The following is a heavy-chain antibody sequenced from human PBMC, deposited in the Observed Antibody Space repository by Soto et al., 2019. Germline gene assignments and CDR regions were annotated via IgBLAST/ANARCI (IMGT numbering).Heavy chain of an antibody. Sequence: QVQLVESGGGVVQPGRSLRLSCAASGFTFSSYAMHWVRQAPGKGLEWVAVISYDGSNKYYADSVKGRFTISRDNSKXXLXXXXXXXXXXXXXXXXXXXXXXQLWREDYWGQGTLVTVSS. V-gene: IGHV3-30-3*01. CDR2: ISYDGSNK. CDR1: GFTFSSYA. J-gene: IGHJ4*02. CDR3: XXXXXQLWREDY. D-gene: IGHD5-18*01.